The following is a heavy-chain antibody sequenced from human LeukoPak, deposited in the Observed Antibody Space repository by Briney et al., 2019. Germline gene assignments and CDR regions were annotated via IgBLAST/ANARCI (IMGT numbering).Heavy chain of an antibody. Sequence: GASVKVSCKASGYTFTGYYMHWVRQAPGQGLEWMGWINPNSGGTNYAQKFQGRVTMTRDTSISTAYMELSRLRSDDTAVYYCARDPHSSGYYFPYYYYYMDVWGKGTTVTVSS. CDR3: ARDPHSSGYYFPYYYYYMDV. V-gene: IGHV1-2*02. CDR2: INPNSGGT. J-gene: IGHJ6*03. D-gene: IGHD3-22*01. CDR1: GYTFTGYY.